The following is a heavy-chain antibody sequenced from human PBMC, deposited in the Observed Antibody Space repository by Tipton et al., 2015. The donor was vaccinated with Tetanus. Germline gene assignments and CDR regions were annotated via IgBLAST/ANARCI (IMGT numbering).Heavy chain of an antibody. CDR3: ARGFGSGSDY. Sequence: TLSLTCAVYGGSFSGYYWSWIRQPPGKGLEWIGEINHSGSTNYNPSLKSRVTISVDTPKNQFSLKLSSVTAADTAVYYCARGFGSGSDYWGQGTLVTVSS. CDR2: INHSGST. V-gene: IGHV4-34*01. CDR1: GGSFSGYY. J-gene: IGHJ4*02. D-gene: IGHD3-10*01.